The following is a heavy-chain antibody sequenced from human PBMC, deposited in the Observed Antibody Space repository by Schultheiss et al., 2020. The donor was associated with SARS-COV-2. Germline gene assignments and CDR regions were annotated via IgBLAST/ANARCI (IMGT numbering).Heavy chain of an antibody. CDR3: ARVKIADFDY. CDR1: GFTFSSYG. V-gene: IGHV4-38-2*01. J-gene: IGHJ4*02. D-gene: IGHD2-21*01. CDR2: IYHSGST. Sequence: GSLRLSCAASGFTFSSYGMHWVRQAPGKGLEWIGSIYHSGSTYYNPSLKSRVTISVDTSKNQFSLKLSSVTAADTAVYYCARVKIADFDYWGQGTLVTVSS.